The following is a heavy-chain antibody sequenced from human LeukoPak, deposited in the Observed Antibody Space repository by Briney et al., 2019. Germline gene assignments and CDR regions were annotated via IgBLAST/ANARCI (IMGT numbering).Heavy chain of an antibody. CDR3: ARGTYGYLFDY. Sequence: GGSLRLSCAASGFTFSNYWMHWVRQAPGKGLVWVSRINSDGSSTSYADSVKGRFTISRDNAKNTLYLQMDSLRAEDTAVYYCARGTYGYLFDYWGQGTLVTVSS. D-gene: IGHD5-24*01. J-gene: IGHJ4*02. V-gene: IGHV3-74*01. CDR1: GFTFSNYW. CDR2: INSDGSST.